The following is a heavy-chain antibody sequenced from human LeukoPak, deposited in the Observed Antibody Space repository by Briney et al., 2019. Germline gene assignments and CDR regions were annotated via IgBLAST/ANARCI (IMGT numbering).Heavy chain of an antibody. D-gene: IGHD2-15*01. CDR3: ARVIKVAAFHGMDV. Sequence: SETLSLTCTVSGGSISSYYWSWIRQPPGKGLEWIGYIYYSGSTNYNASLKSRVTISVDTSKNQFSLKLSSVTAADTAVYYCARVIKVAAFHGMDVWGQGTTVTVSS. J-gene: IGHJ6*02. V-gene: IGHV4-59*01. CDR1: GGSISSYY. CDR2: IYYSGST.